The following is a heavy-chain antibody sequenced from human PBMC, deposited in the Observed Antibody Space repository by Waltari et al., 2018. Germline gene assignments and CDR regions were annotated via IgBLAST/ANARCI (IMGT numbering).Heavy chain of an antibody. CDR1: GFSLSTSGVG. Sequence: QITLKESGPTLVKPTQTLTLTCTFSGFSLSTSGVGVGWIRQPPGKALEWLALIYWNDDKRYSPSLNSRLTITKDTSKNQVVLTMTNMDPVDTATYYCAHKRYDYVWGSYRGAFDIWGQGTMVTVSS. J-gene: IGHJ3*02. CDR3: AHKRYDYVWGSYRGAFDI. D-gene: IGHD3-16*02. V-gene: IGHV2-5*01. CDR2: IYWNDDK.